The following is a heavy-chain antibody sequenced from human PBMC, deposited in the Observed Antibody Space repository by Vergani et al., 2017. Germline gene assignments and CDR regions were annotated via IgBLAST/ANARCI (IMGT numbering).Heavy chain of an antibody. V-gene: IGHV3-43D*03. D-gene: IGHD1-26*01. Sequence: EVQLVESGGVVVQPGGSLRLSCAASGFTFDDYAMHWVRQAPGKGLVWVSLISWDGGSTYYADSVKGRFTISRDNSKNSLYLQMNSLRAEDTALYYCAKDRGGSYYFDYWGQGTLVTVSS. CDR2: ISWDGGST. CDR3: AKDRGGSYYFDY. CDR1: GFTFDDYA. J-gene: IGHJ4*02.